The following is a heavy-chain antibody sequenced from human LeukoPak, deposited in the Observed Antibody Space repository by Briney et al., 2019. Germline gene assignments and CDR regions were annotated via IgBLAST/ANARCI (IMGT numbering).Heavy chain of an antibody. CDR1: GFTFSSYA. CDR2: ISGSGGNT. Sequence: GGSLRLSCAASGFTFSSYAMSCVRQAPGRGLEWVTSISGSGGNTYYAESVKGRFTISRDNSKNTLYLQMNSLRADDTAVYYCAKEDDSGTYGTMDVWGQGTTVTVSS. D-gene: IGHD3-10*01. CDR3: AKEDDSGTYGTMDV. J-gene: IGHJ6*02. V-gene: IGHV3-23*01.